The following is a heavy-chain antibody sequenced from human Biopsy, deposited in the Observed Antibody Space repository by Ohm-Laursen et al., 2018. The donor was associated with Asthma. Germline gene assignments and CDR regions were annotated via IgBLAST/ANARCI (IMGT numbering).Heavy chain of an antibody. V-gene: IGHV3-23*01. CDR2: ISGSGGST. CDR1: GFTFNSYA. Sequence: SLRLSCTASGFTFNSYAMSWVRQAPGKGLEWVSAISGSGGSTYYADSVKGRSTISRDNSKNTLYLQMNSLRAEDTAVYYCAKDRDYDILTGPPGFDYWGQGTLVTVSS. D-gene: IGHD3-9*01. CDR3: AKDRDYDILTGPPGFDY. J-gene: IGHJ4*02.